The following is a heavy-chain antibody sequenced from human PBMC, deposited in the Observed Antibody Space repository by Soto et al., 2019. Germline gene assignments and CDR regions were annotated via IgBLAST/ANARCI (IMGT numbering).Heavy chain of an antibody. V-gene: IGHV1-69*06. CDR1: GGTFSSYA. CDR3: ARIRYYYDSSGYPPLYYYYGMDV. Sequence: SVKVSCKASGGTFSSYAISWVRQAPGQGLEWIGGIIPIFGTANYAQKFQGRVTITADKSTSTAYMELSSLRSEDTAVYYCARIRYYYDSSGYPPLYYYYGMDVWGQGTTVTVYS. D-gene: IGHD3-22*01. CDR2: IIPIFGTA. J-gene: IGHJ6*02.